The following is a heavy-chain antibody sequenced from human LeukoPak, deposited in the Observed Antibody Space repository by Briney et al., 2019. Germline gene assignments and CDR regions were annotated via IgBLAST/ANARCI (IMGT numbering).Heavy chain of an antibody. V-gene: IGHV4-31*03. CDR2: IYYSGST. Sequence: PLETLSLTCTVSGGTISSGGYYWSWIRQHPGKGLEWIGYIYYSGSTYYNPSLKSRVTISVDTSKNQFSLKLSSVTAADTAVYYCARGHVDTAMAFDYWGQGTLVTVSS. CDR1: GGTISSGGYY. CDR3: ARGHVDTAMAFDY. J-gene: IGHJ4*02. D-gene: IGHD5-18*01.